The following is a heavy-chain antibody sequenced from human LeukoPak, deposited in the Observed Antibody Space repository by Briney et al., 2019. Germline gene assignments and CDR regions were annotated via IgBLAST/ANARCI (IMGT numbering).Heavy chain of an antibody. Sequence: AGESLKLSCKGSGYSFTSYWISWVRQMPGKGLEWMGRIDPSDSYTNYSPSFQGHVTISADKSISTAYLQWSSLKASDTAMYYCAIKYYYYYGMDVWGQGTTVTVSS. CDR3: AIKYYYYYGMDV. V-gene: IGHV5-10-1*01. J-gene: IGHJ6*02. CDR2: IDPSDSYT. CDR1: GYSFTSYW.